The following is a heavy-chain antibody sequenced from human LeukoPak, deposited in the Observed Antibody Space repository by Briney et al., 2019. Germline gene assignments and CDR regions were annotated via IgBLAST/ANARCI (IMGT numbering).Heavy chain of an antibody. Sequence: SAKVSCKASGGTFSSYAISWVRQAPGQGREWMGRINPILGIANYAQKFQGRVTITADKSTSTAYMELSSLRSEDTAVYYCASPGELLWFGEFHCWGQGTLVTVSS. J-gene: IGHJ4*02. D-gene: IGHD3-10*01. CDR2: INPILGIA. V-gene: IGHV1-69*04. CDR3: ASPGELLWFGEFHC. CDR1: GGTFSSYA.